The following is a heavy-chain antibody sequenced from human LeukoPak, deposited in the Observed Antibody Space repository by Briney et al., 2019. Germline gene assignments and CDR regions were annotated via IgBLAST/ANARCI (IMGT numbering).Heavy chain of an antibody. V-gene: IGHV3-7*01. CDR3: ARDGVTVSSSPSYWYFDL. J-gene: IGHJ2*01. Sequence: GGSLRLSCAASGFIFCDYWMTWARHIPGKGLEWVANIKQDGAEKHYAESVEGRFTISRDNAKNSLFLHMNSLRADDTAVYYCARDGVTVSSSPSYWYFDLWGRGTLVTVSS. CDR1: GFIFCDYW. CDR2: IKQDGAEK. D-gene: IGHD3-3*01.